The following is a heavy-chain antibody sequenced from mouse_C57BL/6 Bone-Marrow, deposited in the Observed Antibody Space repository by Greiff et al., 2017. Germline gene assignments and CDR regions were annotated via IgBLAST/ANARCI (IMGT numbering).Heavy chain of an antibody. Sequence: EVKLMESGGDLVKPGGSLKLSCAASGFTFSSYGMSWVRQTPDKRLEWVATISSGGSYTYYPDSVKGRFTISRDNAKNTLYLQMSSLKSEYTAMYYCARDHYYGSSRYAMDYWGQGTSVTVSS. V-gene: IGHV5-6*01. CDR1: GFTFSSYG. CDR3: ARDHYYGSSRYAMDY. CDR2: ISSGGSYT. D-gene: IGHD1-1*01. J-gene: IGHJ4*01.